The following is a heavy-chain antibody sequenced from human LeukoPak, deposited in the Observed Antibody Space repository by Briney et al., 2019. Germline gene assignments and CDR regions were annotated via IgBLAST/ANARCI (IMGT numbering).Heavy chain of an antibody. CDR2: INPNSGGT. Sequence: ASVKVSCKASGYTFTGYYMHWVRQAPGQGLEWMGWINPNSGGTNYAQKFQGWVTITRDTSISTAYMELSRLRSDDTAVYYCARATYYGSGSYYDYWGQGTLVTVSS. CDR3: ARATYYGSGSYYDY. V-gene: IGHV1-2*04. CDR1: GYTFTGYY. D-gene: IGHD3-10*01. J-gene: IGHJ4*02.